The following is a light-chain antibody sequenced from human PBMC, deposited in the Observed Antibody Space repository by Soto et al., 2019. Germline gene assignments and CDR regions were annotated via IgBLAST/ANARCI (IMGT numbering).Light chain of an antibody. Sequence: DVQMTQSPSTLSASVGDRVTITCRASQSISRWLAWYQQKPGKAPKLLIYETSSLEDGVPSRFTGSGSGTEFSLTITSLQPGDFASYYCQHMRTFGQGTKVDIK. CDR3: QHMRT. J-gene: IGKJ1*01. CDR2: ETS. V-gene: IGKV1-5*03. CDR1: QSISRW.